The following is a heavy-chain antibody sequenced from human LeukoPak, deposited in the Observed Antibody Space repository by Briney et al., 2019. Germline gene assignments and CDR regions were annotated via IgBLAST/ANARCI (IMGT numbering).Heavy chain of an antibody. CDR2: IYTSGST. J-gene: IGHJ3*02. D-gene: IGHD7-27*01. CDR3: ARGSRGDGAAFDI. V-gene: IGHV4-61*02. CDR1: GGSISSGSYY. Sequence: PSQTLSLTCTVSGGSISSGSYYWSWIRQPAGKGLEWIGRIYTSGSTNYNPSLKSRVTISVDTSKNQFSLKLRSVTAADTAVYYCARGSRGDGAAFDIWGQGTMVTVSS.